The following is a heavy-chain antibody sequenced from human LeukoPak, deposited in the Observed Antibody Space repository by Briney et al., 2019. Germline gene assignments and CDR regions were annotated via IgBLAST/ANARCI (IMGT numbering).Heavy chain of an antibody. V-gene: IGHV3-21*01. CDR1: GFTFSSYS. J-gene: IGHJ6*03. Sequence: PGGTLRLSCAASGFTFSSYSMNWVRQAPGKGLEWVSSISSRSSYIYYAYSVKGRFTISRDNANNSLYLQMNSLRAEDTAVYYCARDPMSSSWYDYYYMDVWGKGTTVTVSS. CDR3: ARDPMSSSWYDYYYMDV. D-gene: IGHD6-13*01. CDR2: ISSRSSYI.